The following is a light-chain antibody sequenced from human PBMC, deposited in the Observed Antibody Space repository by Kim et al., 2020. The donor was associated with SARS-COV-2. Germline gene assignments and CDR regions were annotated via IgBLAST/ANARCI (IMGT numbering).Light chain of an antibody. CDR1: GNSVGGYNY. CDR2: DVS. V-gene: IGLV2-11*01. Sequence: QYVTISCAGSGNSVGGYNYVSWYQPHPGKAPKLMIFDVSKRPSGVPDRFSVSLSGNTASLTISGLQAEDEADYFCCSYAGAYTLYVFGTGTKVTVL. J-gene: IGLJ1*01. CDR3: CSYAGAYTLYV.